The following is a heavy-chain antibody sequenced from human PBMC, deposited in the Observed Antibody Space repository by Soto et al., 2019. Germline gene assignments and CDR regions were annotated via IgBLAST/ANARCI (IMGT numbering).Heavy chain of an antibody. Sequence: EVQLVQSGAEVKKPGESLKISCKGSGYSFTSYWIGWGRQMPGKGLDCMGIIYPGDSDTRCSPSFQGQVTISADKSISTAYLQWSSLKASDTAMYYSTSTTNGSKSYYGMDVWGQGTTVTVSS. CDR3: TSTTNGSKSYYGMDV. CDR2: IYPGDSDT. V-gene: IGHV5-51*03. D-gene: IGHD2-8*01. J-gene: IGHJ6*02. CDR1: GYSFTSYW.